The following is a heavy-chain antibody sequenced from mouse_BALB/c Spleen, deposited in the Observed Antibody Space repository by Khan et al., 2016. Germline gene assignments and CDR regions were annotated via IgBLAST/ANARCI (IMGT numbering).Heavy chain of an antibody. CDR1: GFTFSNYW. V-gene: IGHV6-6*02. CDR3: TTGFAY. Sequence: EVKLEESGGGLVQPGGSMKLSCVASGFTFSNYWMNWVRQSPEKGLEWVAEIRFKSNNYATHYAESVTGRFPISRDDSKSSVYLQMINLRAEDTGIYYCTTGFAYWGQGTLVTVSA. J-gene: IGHJ3*01. CDR2: IRFKSNNYAT.